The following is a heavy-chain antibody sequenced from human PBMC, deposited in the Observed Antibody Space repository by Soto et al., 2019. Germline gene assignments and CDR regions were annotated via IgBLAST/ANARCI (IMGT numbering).Heavy chain of an antibody. CDR3: GRVMIGTSRHTDSDY. CDR2: IDYNGVT. V-gene: IGHV4-39*01. D-gene: IGHD2-8*01. J-gene: IGHJ4*02. CDR1: GASISSRDHY. Sequence: SETLSLTCTVSGASISSRDHYWGWIRQTPGKGLEWIGNIDYNGVTYYNPPLKSRVTVSKDTSKNQFSLKVASVTAADTAIYYCGRVMIGTSRHTDSDYWGQGTQVTVSS.